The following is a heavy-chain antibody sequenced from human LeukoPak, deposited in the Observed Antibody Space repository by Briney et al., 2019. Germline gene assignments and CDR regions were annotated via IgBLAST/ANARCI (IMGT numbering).Heavy chain of an antibody. J-gene: IGHJ5*02. Sequence: ASVKVSCKASGGTFSSYAISWVRQAPGQGLEWMGGIIPTFGTANYAQKFQGRVTITADESTSTAYMELSSLRSEDTAVYYCARVGPWDDFWSGYSGPDWFDPWGQGTLVTVSS. CDR1: GGTFSSYA. V-gene: IGHV1-69*13. CDR2: IIPTFGTA. D-gene: IGHD3-3*01. CDR3: ARVGPWDDFWSGYSGPDWFDP.